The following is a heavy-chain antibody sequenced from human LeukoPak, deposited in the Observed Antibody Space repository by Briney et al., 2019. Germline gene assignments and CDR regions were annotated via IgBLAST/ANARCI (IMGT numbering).Heavy chain of an antibody. J-gene: IGHJ3*01. Sequence: SETLSLTCTVSGGSISSSSYSWGWIRQPPGKGLEWIGSIYHSGSTHYNPSLRSRVTISIDTSTNQFSLKMSSVTAADTAVFYCARLIGAVGAQGGDFDVWGHGTMVTVSS. CDR2: IYHSGST. CDR3: ARLIGAVGAQGGDFDV. CDR1: GGSISSSSYS. V-gene: IGHV4-39*01. D-gene: IGHD1-26*01.